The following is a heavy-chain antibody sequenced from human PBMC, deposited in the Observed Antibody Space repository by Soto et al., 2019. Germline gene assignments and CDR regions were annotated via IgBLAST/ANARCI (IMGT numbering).Heavy chain of an antibody. D-gene: IGHD3-10*01. CDR1: GYTFTSYA. J-gene: IGHJ4*02. V-gene: IGHV1-3*01. CDR3: AKDRELLWFGGIDC. CDR2: INAGNGNT. Sequence: QVQLVQSGAEVKKPGASVKVSCKASGYTFTSYAMHWVRQAPGQRLEWMGWINAGNGNTKYSQKFQGRVTITRDTSASPAYIELSSLRSEDTAVYYCAKDRELLWFGGIDCWGQGTLVTVSS.